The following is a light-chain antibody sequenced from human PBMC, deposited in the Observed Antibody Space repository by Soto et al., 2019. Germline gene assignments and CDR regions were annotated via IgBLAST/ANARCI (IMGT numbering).Light chain of an antibody. Sequence: EIVMTQSPATLSVSPGEKATLSCRASQSLNNNLAWYQQKPGQGPRLLIYFASTRATGIPARFSGSGSGTEFFLTISSLQSEDFAIYYCQQYIAWPLTVGGGTKVETK. CDR3: QQYIAWPLT. J-gene: IGKJ4*01. V-gene: IGKV3-15*01. CDR1: QSLNNN. CDR2: FAS.